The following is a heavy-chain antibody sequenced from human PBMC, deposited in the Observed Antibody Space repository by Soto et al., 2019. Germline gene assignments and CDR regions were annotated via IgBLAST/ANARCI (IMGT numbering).Heavy chain of an antibody. V-gene: IGHV1-18*01. CDR2: ISAYNGNT. CDR3: ARVTLRPSAYYYYYMDV. Sequence: ASVKVSCKASGYTFTSYGISCVRQAPGQGLEWMGWISAYNGNTNYAQKLQGRVTMTTDTSTSTAYMELRSLRSDDTAAYYCARVTLRPSAYYYYYMDVWGKGTTVTVSS. CDR1: GYTFTSYG. J-gene: IGHJ6*03.